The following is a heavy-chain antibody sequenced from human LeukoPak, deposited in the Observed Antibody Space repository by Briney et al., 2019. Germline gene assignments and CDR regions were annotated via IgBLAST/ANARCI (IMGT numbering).Heavy chain of an antibody. CDR3: ARQLGYCSSTSCYADKVDY. D-gene: IGHD2-2*01. CDR2: IYYSGST. Sequence: SETLSLTCTVSGGSISSSSYYWGWIRQPPGKGLEWIGSIYYSGSTYYNPSLKSRVTISVDTSKNQFSLKMSSVTAADTAVYYCARQLGYCSSTSCYADKVDYWGQGTLVTVSS. CDR1: GGSISSSSYY. J-gene: IGHJ4*02. V-gene: IGHV4-39*01.